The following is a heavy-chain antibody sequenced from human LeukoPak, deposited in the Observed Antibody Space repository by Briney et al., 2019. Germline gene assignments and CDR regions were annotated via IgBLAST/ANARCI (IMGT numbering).Heavy chain of an antibody. J-gene: IGHJ5*02. CDR2: MNPNSGNT. CDR3: ARDLLAKAWFDP. CDR1: GYTFTSYD. V-gene: IGHV1-8*01. Sequence: GASVKVSCKASGYTFTSYDINWVRQATGQGLEWMGWMNPNSGNTGYAQKFQGRVTMTRNTSISTAYMELSSLRSEDTAVYYCARDLLAKAWFDPWGQGTLVTVSS. D-gene: IGHD2-15*01.